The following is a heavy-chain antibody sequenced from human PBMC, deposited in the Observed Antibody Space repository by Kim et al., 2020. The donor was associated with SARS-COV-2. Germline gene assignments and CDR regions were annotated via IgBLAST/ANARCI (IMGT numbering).Heavy chain of an antibody. J-gene: IGHJ4*02. CDR3: AGGGSDSSGYYFDY. D-gene: IGHD3-22*01. Sequence: QKFQGRVTMTRETSTSTVYMGLSSLRSEDTAVYYCAGGGSDSSGYYFDYWGQGTLVTVSS. V-gene: IGHV1-46*01.